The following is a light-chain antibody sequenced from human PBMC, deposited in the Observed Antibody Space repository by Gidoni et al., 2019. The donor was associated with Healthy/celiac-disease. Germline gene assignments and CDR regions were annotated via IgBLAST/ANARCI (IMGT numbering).Light chain of an antibody. Sequence: DIVMTQSPDSLAVSLGERATINCKSSQSVLYSSNNKNYLAWYQQKPGQPPKLLIYWASTRDSGVPDRFGGSGSGTDFTLTISSLQAEDVAVYYCQQYFGTPYTFGQGTKLEIK. J-gene: IGKJ2*01. CDR1: QSVLYSSNNKNY. V-gene: IGKV4-1*01. CDR2: WAS. CDR3: QQYFGTPYT.